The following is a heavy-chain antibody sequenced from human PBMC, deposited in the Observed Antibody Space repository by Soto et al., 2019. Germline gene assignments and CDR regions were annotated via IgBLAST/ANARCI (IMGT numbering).Heavy chain of an antibody. CDR2: IYYSGST. D-gene: IGHD2-21*01. CDR1: GGTISSGGYY. CDR3: ARRWGGTFDY. J-gene: IGHJ4*02. V-gene: IGHV4-61*08. Sequence: SVTLSLTCPVSGGTISSGGYYWYWIRQHPGKGLEWIGYIYYSGSTNYNPSLKSRVTISVDTSKNQFSLKLSSVTAADTAVYYCARRWGGTFDYWGQGTLVTVSS.